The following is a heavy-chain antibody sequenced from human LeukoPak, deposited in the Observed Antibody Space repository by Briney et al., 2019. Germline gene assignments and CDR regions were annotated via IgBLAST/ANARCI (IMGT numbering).Heavy chain of an antibody. D-gene: IGHD4-11*01. CDR1: AFTFNNFA. Sequence: GGSLRLSCAASAFTFNNFAMSWVRQAPGTGLEWVSGINHSGGHKYYADSVKGRFTISRDNSKYTLYLQMNSLRAEDTAVYYWAKDDSMTLDHFDYWGQGTLVSVSS. J-gene: IGHJ4*02. CDR3: AKDDSMTLDHFDY. V-gene: IGHV3-23*01. CDR2: INHSGGHK.